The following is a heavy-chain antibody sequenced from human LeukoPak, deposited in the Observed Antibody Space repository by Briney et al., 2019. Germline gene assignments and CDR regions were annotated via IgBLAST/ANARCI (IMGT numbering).Heavy chain of an antibody. CDR1: RYTFTDYY. V-gene: IGHV1-69-2*01. D-gene: IGHD3-22*01. Sequence: ASVKVSCKVSRYTFTDYYMHWVHQAPRKGLEWMGIVDPEDGETIYAEKFQGRVTITADTSTDTAYMELSSLRSEDTAVYYCANNYYDSRRFDYWGQGTLVTVSS. CDR2: VDPEDGET. CDR3: ANNYYDSRRFDY. J-gene: IGHJ4*02.